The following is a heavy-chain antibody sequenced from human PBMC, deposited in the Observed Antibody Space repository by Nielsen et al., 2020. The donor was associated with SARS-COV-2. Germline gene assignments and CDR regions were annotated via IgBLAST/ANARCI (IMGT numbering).Heavy chain of an antibody. V-gene: IGHV4-4*02. Sequence: SETLSLTCAVSGGSISSSNWWSWVRQPPGTGLEWIGEIYHSGSTNYNPSLKSRVTISVDKSKNQFSLKLSSVTAADTAVYYCARRRSGYCSGGSCSVMDVWGQGTTVTVSS. J-gene: IGHJ6*02. D-gene: IGHD2-15*01. CDR1: GGSISSSNW. CDR2: IYHSGST. CDR3: ARRRSGYCSGGSCSVMDV.